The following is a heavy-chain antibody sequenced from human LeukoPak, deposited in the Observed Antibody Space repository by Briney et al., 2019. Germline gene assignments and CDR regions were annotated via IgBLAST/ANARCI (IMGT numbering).Heavy chain of an antibody. CDR1: GGSISSYY. Sequence: SETLSLTCTVSGGSISSYYWSWIRQPPGKGLEWIGYIYYSGSTNYNPSLKSRVTISVDTSKNQFSLKLSSVTAADTAVYYCARASWYYYDSSGTLAYFDHWGQGTLVTVSS. J-gene: IGHJ4*02. CDR3: ARASWYYYDSSGTLAYFDH. D-gene: IGHD3-22*01. V-gene: IGHV4-59*01. CDR2: IYYSGST.